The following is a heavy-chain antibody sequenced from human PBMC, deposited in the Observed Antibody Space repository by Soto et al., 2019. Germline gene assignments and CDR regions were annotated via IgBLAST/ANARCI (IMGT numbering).Heavy chain of an antibody. V-gene: IGHV3-7*01. Sequence: EVQLVESGGGLVQPGGSLRLSCAASGFTFTSYWMSWVRQAPGKGLEWVANIKQDGSEKYYVDSVKGRFTISRDNAKNSLYLQMNRLRAGDTAVYYCARGLREVDYWGQGTLVTVSS. CDR2: IKQDGSEK. CDR1: GFTFTSYW. CDR3: ARGLREVDY. J-gene: IGHJ4*02.